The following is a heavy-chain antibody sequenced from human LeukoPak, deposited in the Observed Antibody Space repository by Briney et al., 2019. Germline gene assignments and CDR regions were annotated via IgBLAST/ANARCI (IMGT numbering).Heavy chain of an antibody. Sequence: ASVKVSCKASGYTFTGYYIHWVRQAPGQGLEWMGWINPNSGGTNYAQKFQGRVTMTRDTSINTAYMELSRLRFDDTAVYYCARDRGIAAPHNWFDPWGQGTLVTVSS. CDR1: GYTFTGYY. CDR2: INPNSGGT. V-gene: IGHV1-2*02. J-gene: IGHJ5*02. CDR3: ARDRGIAAPHNWFDP. D-gene: IGHD6-13*01.